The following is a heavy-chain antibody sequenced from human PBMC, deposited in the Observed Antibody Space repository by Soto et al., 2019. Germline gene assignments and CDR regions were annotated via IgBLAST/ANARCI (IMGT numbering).Heavy chain of an antibody. CDR2: IHHSETT. V-gene: IGHV4-4*02. CDR1: GASVSSTKW. D-gene: IGHD3-9*01. Sequence: SETLSLTCAVSGASVSSTKWWSWVRQSPGKGLEGIWEIHHSETTNYNPSLESHVTISIDKSKNQFSLKLSSVTAADTAVYDCARYAYDNNIYSIDYCGQGALVT. J-gene: IGHJ4*02. CDR3: ARYAYDNNIYSIDY.